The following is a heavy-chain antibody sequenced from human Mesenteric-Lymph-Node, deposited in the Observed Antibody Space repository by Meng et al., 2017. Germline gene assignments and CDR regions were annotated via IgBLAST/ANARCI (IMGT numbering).Heavy chain of an antibody. V-gene: IGHV4-38-2*01. Sequence: SETLSLTCAVSGYSISSGYYWGWIRQPPGKGLEWIGRIYHSGSTYYNPSLKSRVTISVDTSKNQFSLKLSSVTAADTAVYYCARPVKYYYYGMDVWGQGTTVTVSS. CDR3: ARPVKYYYYGMDV. J-gene: IGHJ6*02. CDR2: IYHSGST. CDR1: GYSISSGYY.